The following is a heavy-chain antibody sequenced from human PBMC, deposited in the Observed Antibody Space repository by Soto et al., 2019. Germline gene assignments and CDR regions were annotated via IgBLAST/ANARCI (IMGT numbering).Heavy chain of an antibody. CDR2: INHSGST. D-gene: IGHD6-13*01. CDR1: GVSFSGYY. CDR3: ARGDPFIAAAGTPPYYFDY. J-gene: IGHJ4*02. V-gene: IGHV4-34*01. Sequence: PSETLSLTCAVYGVSFSGYYWSLIRQPQGKGLEWIGEINHSGSTNYNPSLKSRVTISVDTSKNQFSLKLSSVTAADTAVYHCARGDPFIAAAGTPPYYFDYWGQGTLVTVSS.